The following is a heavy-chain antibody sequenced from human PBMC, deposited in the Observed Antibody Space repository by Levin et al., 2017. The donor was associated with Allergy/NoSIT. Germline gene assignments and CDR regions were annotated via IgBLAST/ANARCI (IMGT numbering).Heavy chain of an antibody. CDR1: GFTFSSYA. CDR2: ISGSGGST. V-gene: IGHV3-23*01. CDR3: ANVGGYSSGWYQLPYYYGMDV. Sequence: GESLKISCAASGFTFSSYAMSWVRQAPGKGLEWVSAISGSGGSTYYADSVKGRFTISRDNSKNTLYLQMNSLRAEDTAVYYCANVGGYSSGWYQLPYYYGMDVWGQGTTVTVSS. D-gene: IGHD6-19*01. J-gene: IGHJ6*02.